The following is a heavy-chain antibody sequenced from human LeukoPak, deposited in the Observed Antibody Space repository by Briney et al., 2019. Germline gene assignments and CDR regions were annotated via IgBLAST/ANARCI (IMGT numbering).Heavy chain of an antibody. J-gene: IGHJ4*02. CDR1: GFTFSSYS. CDR2: ISSSSSYI. CDR3: ASKGSGYSYGDSDY. Sequence: PGGSLRLSCAASGFTFSSYSMNWVRQAPGKGLEWVLSISSSSSYIYYADSVKGRFTISRDNAKNSLYLQMNSLRVEDTAVYYCASKGSGYSYGDSDYWGQGTLVTVSS. D-gene: IGHD5-18*01. V-gene: IGHV3-21*01.